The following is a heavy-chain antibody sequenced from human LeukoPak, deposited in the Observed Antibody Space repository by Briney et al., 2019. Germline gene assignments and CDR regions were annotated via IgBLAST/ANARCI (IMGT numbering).Heavy chain of an antibody. J-gene: IGHJ3*02. CDR3: ARDFPDYYDSSGYYYRDAFDI. D-gene: IGHD3-22*01. V-gene: IGHV4-34*01. CDR1: RGSFSSSF. Sequence: SETLSLTCAVYRGSFSSSFWTWIRQPPGKGLEWIGEINHSGKTKYNPSLRSRVTISLDTSKNQFSLKLSSVTAADTAVYYCARDFPDYYDSSGYYYRDAFDIWGQGTMVTVSS. CDR2: INHSGKT.